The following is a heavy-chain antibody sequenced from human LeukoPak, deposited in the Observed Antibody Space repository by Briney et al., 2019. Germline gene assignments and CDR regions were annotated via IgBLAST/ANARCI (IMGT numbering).Heavy chain of an antibody. CDR1: GFTFSSYS. Sequence: GGSLRLSCAASGFTFSSYSMNWVRQAPGKGLEWVSYISSSSSTIYYADSVKGRFTISRDNAKNSLYLQMNSLRAEDTAVYYCARDYDDFWSGYYLDYWGQGTLVTVSS. CDR2: ISSSSSTI. V-gene: IGHV3-48*01. J-gene: IGHJ4*02. D-gene: IGHD3-3*01. CDR3: ARDYDDFWSGYYLDY.